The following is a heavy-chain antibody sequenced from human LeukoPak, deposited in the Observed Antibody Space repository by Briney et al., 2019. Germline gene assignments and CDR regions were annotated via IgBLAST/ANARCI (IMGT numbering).Heavy chain of an antibody. CDR1: GFTFSSYG. CDR3: AKDEWDY. CDR2: ISYDGSNR. J-gene: IGHJ4*02. D-gene: IGHD3-3*01. V-gene: IGHV3-30*18. Sequence: GGSLRLSCAASGFTFSSYGMQWVRQAPGKGPEWVAVISYDGSNRYYADSVKGRFTISRDNSKNTLYLQMNSLRPEDTAVYYCAKDEWDYWGQGILVTVSS.